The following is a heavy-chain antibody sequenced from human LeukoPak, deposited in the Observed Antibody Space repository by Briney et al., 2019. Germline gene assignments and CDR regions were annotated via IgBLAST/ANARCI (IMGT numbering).Heavy chain of an antibody. CDR3: ARATRVWGDNWFDP. V-gene: IGHV6-1*01. J-gene: IGHJ5*02. D-gene: IGHD7-27*01. Sequence: SQTLSLTCAISGDSVSSNSAAWNWIRQSPSRGLEWLGRTYYRSKWYNDYAVSVKSRTTINPDTSKNQFSLQLNSVTPEDTAVYYCARATRVWGDNWFDPWGQGTLVTVSS. CDR2: TYYRSKWYN. CDR1: GDSVSSNSAA.